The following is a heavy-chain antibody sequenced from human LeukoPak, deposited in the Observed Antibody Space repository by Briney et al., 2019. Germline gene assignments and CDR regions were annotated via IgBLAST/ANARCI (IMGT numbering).Heavy chain of an antibody. V-gene: IGHV3-48*01. D-gene: IGHD1-1*01. CDR2: ISSSSSTI. CDR1: GFTFSSYS. J-gene: IGHJ3*02. Sequence: GGSPRLSCAASGFTFSSYSMNWVRQAPGKGLEWVSYISSSSSTIYYADSVKGRFTISRDNAKNSLYLQMNSLRAEDTAVYYCARAFPPPYNWNDADYAFDIWGQGTMVTVSS. CDR3: ARAFPPPYNWNDADYAFDI.